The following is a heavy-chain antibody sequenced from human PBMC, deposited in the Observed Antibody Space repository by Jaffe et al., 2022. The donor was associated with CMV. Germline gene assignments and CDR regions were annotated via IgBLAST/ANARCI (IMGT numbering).Heavy chain of an antibody. D-gene: IGHD2-2*01. CDR3: TTVLVEVVPAAQYYYYYYGMDV. CDR1: GFTFSNAW. Sequence: EVQLVESGGGLVKPGGSLRLSCAASGFTFSNAWMSWVRQAPGKGLEWVGRIKSKTDGGTTDYAAPVKGRFTISRDDSKNTLYLQMNSLKTEDTAVYYCTTVLVEVVPAAQYYYYYYGMDVWGQGTTVTVSS. CDR2: IKSKTDGGTT. J-gene: IGHJ6*02. V-gene: IGHV3-15*01.